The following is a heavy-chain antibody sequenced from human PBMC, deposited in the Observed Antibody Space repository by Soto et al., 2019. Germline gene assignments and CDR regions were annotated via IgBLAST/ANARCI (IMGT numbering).Heavy chain of an antibody. CDR2: ISGSGGST. CDR3: ARRMAFTTGWYFDY. D-gene: IGHD6-19*01. J-gene: IGHJ4*02. Sequence: GGSLRLSCAASGFTFSSYAMSWVRQAPGKGLEWVSAISGSGGSTYYADSVKGRFTISRDNSKNTLYLQMNSLRAEDTAVYYCARRMAFTTGWYFDYWGQGTLVTVSS. V-gene: IGHV3-23*01. CDR1: GFTFSSYA.